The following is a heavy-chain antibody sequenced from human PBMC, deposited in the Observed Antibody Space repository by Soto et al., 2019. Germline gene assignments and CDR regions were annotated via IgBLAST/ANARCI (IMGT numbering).Heavy chain of an antibody. D-gene: IGHD2-15*01. Sequence: SGPTLVNPTQTLTLTCTFSGFSLSTSGVGVGWIRQPPGKALEWLALIYWDDDKRYSPSLKSRLTITKDTSKNQVVLTMTNMDPVDTATYYCALTPVAAKAYYYYYMDVWGKGTTVTVSS. CDR2: IYWDDDK. J-gene: IGHJ6*03. CDR3: ALTPVAAKAYYYYYMDV. V-gene: IGHV2-5*02. CDR1: GFSLSTSGVG.